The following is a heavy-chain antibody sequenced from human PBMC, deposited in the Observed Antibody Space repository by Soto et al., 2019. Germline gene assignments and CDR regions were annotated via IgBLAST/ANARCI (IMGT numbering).Heavy chain of an antibody. CDR3: ARVERAYCGGDCYDY. CDR1: GFTFSSYS. J-gene: IGHJ4*02. CDR2: ISSSSSYI. V-gene: IGHV3-21*01. D-gene: IGHD2-21*01. Sequence: EVQLVESGGGLVKPGGSLRLSCAASGFTFSSYSTNWVRQAPGKGLEWVSSISSSSSYIYYADSVKGRFTISRDNAKNSLYLQMNSLRAEDTAVYYCARVERAYCGGDCYDYWGQGTLVTVSS.